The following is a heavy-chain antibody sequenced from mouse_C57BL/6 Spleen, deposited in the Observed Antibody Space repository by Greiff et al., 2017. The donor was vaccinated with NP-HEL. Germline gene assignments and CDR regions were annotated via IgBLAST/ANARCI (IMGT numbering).Heavy chain of an antibody. CDR1: GFNLNNTY. D-gene: IGHD3-3*01. Sequence: EVQLQQSVAELVRPGASVKLSCTASGFNLNNTYMHWVKQRPEQGLEWIGRIDPANGNTKYAPKFQGKAPITADTSSSTAYLQLSSLTSEDTAIYYCAREGDHRRYFDVWGTGTTVTVSS. CDR2: IDPANGNT. J-gene: IGHJ1*03. CDR3: AREGDHRRYFDV. V-gene: IGHV14-3*01.